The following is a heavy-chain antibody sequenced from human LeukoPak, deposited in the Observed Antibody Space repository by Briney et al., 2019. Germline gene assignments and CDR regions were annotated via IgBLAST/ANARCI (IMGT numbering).Heavy chain of an antibody. CDR1: GGSISSSNW. CDR2: IHHSGRL. D-gene: IGHD1-1*01. Sequence: SETLSLTCAVSGGSISSSNWWSWVRQPPGKGLEWIGEIHHSGRLNYSPSLKSRVTISVDKSKNHFSLNLNSITPADTAIYYCARGGDWKFDYWGQGALVTVSS. CDR3: ARGGDWKFDY. V-gene: IGHV4-4*02. J-gene: IGHJ4*02.